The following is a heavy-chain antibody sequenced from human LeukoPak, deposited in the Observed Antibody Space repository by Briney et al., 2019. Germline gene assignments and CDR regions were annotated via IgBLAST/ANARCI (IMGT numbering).Heavy chain of an antibody. CDR3: ARGLVPGSSTSFDY. V-gene: IGHV1-2*02. D-gene: IGHD2-2*01. Sequence: ASVKVSCKASGYTFTGYYMHWVRQAPGQGLEWMGWINPNSGGTNYAQKFQGRVTMTRGTSISTAYMELSRLRSDDTAVYYCARGLVPGSSTSFDYWGQGTLVTVSS. CDR1: GYTFTGYY. J-gene: IGHJ4*02. CDR2: INPNSGGT.